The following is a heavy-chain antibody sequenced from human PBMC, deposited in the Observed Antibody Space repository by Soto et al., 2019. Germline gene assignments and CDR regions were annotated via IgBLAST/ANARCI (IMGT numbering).Heavy chain of an antibody. D-gene: IGHD3-9*01. V-gene: IGHV3-23*01. CDR3: AKDSSNLYLTGYYPDS. CDR1: GFTFSSCA. CDR2: ISKSGSST. Sequence: GGSLRLSCVASGFTFSSCAMTWVRQAPGKGLEWVSVISKSGSSTYYADSVKGRFTISRDNPKNTLYLQMNSLRAEDTAVYYCAKDSSNLYLTGYYPDSWGQGTLVTVSS. J-gene: IGHJ4*02.